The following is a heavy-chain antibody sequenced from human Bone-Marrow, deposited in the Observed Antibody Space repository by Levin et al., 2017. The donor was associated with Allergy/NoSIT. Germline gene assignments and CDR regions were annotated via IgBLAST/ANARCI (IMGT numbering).Heavy chain of an antibody. V-gene: IGHV3-30-3*01. Sequence: QSSETLSLTCAASGFSFRNYALHWVRQAPGKGLEWVALTSYDGTNEYYADSVKGRFTISRDNSKDTLYLQINDLRADDAALYYCAKVAVVDSSSWYYGSRHFYYDSWGQGTLVAVSS. J-gene: IGHJ4*02. D-gene: IGHD6-13*01. CDR1: GFSFRNYA. CDR2: TSYDGTNE. CDR3: AKVAVVDSSSWYYGSRHFYYDS.